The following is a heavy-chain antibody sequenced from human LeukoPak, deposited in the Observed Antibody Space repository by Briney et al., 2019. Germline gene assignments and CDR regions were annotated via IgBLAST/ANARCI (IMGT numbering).Heavy chain of an antibody. Sequence: PGGSLRLSCAVSGFTFSTYIMTWVRQAPGKGLEWVSSISSSSRNTYYADSVKGRFTISRDNAKNSLYLQMNSLRAEDTAVYYCARGGTFGVDISDYWGQGTLVTVSS. J-gene: IGHJ4*02. CDR3: ARGGTFGVDISDY. V-gene: IGHV3-21*01. CDR2: ISSSSRNT. D-gene: IGHD3-3*01. CDR1: GFTFSTYI.